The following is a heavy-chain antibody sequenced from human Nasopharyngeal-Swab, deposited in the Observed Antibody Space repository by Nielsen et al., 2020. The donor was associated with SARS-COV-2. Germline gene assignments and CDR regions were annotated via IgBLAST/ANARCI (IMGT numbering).Heavy chain of an antibody. D-gene: IGHD6-13*01. V-gene: IGHV3-21*01. Sequence: GESLKISCAASGFTFSSYSMNWVRQAPGKGLEWVSSISSSSSYIYYADSVKGRFTISRDNSKNTLYLQMNSLRAEDTAVYYCAKAAAAGTWGQGTLVTVSS. CDR2: ISSSSSYI. CDR3: AKAAAAGT. J-gene: IGHJ4*02. CDR1: GFTFSSYS.